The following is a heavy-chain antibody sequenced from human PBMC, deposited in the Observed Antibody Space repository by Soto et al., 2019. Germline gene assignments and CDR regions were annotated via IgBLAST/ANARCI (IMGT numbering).Heavy chain of an antibody. D-gene: IGHD6-19*01. CDR2: IVPVFGTT. Sequence: QVRLVQSGSEVRKPGSSVKVSCKASGGTFSSFPISWVRQAPGQGLEWMGGIVPVFGTTIYAQKLQGRVTMTADESTNTAFMELSGLRSEDTAIYYCARYIAVSSGWCDPWGQGTLVTVSS. J-gene: IGHJ5*02. CDR1: GGTFSSFP. CDR3: ARYIAVSSGWCDP. V-gene: IGHV1-69*01.